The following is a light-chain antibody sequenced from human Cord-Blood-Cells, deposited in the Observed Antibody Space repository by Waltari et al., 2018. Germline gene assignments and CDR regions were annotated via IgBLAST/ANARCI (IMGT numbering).Light chain of an antibody. Sequence: QSVLTQPPSVSGAPGQRVTISCTGSSSNIGAGYDVHWYQQLPGTAPKLLILGTSNRPSGVPDRCSGSKAGTSASLAITGLQAEDEADYYCQSYDSSLSVYVVFGGGTKLTVL. CDR1: SSNIGAGYD. CDR3: QSYDSSLSVYVV. V-gene: IGLV1-40*01. CDR2: GTS. J-gene: IGLJ2*01.